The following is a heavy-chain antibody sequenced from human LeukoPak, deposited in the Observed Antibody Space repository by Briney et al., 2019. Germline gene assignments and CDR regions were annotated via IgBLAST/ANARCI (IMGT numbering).Heavy chain of an antibody. Sequence: SETLSLTCAVYGGSFIGYYWSWIRQPPGKGLEWIGEINHSGSTNYNPSLKSRVTISVDTSKNQFSLKLSSVTAADTAVYYCAIILPAPDYGDYERHYWGQGTLVTVSS. V-gene: IGHV4-34*01. CDR2: INHSGST. D-gene: IGHD4-17*01. J-gene: IGHJ4*02. CDR1: GGSFIGYY. CDR3: AIILPAPDYGDYERHY.